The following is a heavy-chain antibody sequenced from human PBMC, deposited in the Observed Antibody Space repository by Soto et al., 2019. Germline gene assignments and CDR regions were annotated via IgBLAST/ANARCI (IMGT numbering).Heavy chain of an antibody. Sequence: QLVESGGGLIQPGGSLRLSCAVSGFSVSGKYMSWVRQAPGKGLDWVSVIYSGGSAYYADSVKGRFTISRDESQTTLYLQMNSLRVEDTAVYYCARSMMVRGVLFDLWGQGTLVSVSS. CDR2: IYSGGSA. D-gene: IGHD3-10*01. CDR1: GFSVSGKY. J-gene: IGHJ4*02. CDR3: ARSMMVRGVLFDL. V-gene: IGHV3-53*01.